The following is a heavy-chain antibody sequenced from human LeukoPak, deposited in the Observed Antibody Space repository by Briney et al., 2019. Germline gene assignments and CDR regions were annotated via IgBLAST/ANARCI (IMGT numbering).Heavy chain of an antibody. CDR1: GYTFTSYG. CDR3: ARGTPYYYYYYMDV. V-gene: IGHV1-69*06. CDR2: IIPIFGTA. Sequence: SVKVSCKASGYTFTSYGISWVRQAPGQGLEWMGGIIPIFGTANYAQKLQGRVTITADKSTSTAYMELSSLRSEDTAVYYCARGTPYYYYYYMDVWGKGTTVTVSS. J-gene: IGHJ6*03.